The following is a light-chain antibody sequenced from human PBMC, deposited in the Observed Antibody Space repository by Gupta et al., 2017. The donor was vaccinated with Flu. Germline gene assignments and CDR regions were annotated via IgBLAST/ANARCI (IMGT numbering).Light chain of an antibody. CDR2: LGS. J-gene: IGKJ1*01. Sequence: DIVMIQSSLSLFVTPGEPASISCRPSQRLLHSDGYNYLDRYLQKPGQSPQILVYLGSNRASGVPDRCSGGGSGTEFTLEISRVEAEDVGVYYCRHALQPWTFGQGTKVEIK. V-gene: IGKV2-28*01. CDR1: QRLLHSDGYNY. CDR3: RHALQPWT.